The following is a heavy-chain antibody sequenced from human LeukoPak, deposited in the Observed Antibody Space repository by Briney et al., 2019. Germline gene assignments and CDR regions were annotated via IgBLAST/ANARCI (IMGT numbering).Heavy chain of an antibody. CDR2: ISGRDTYI. V-gene: IGHV3-21*01. D-gene: IGHD3-16*01. CDR1: GFTFSTYN. CDR3: ARGGGRLGYFDY. J-gene: IGHJ4*02. Sequence: GGSLRLSCAASGFTFSTYNMNWVRQAPGKGLEWVSSISGRDTYIFYADSVKGRFTISRDNAKNSLYLQMNSLRDEDTAVYYCARGGGRLGYFDYWGQGTLVTVSS.